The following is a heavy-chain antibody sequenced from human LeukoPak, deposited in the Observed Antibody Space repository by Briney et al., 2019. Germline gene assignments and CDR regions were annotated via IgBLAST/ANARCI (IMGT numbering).Heavy chain of an antibody. V-gene: IGHV3-9*01. CDR2: MSWNGVSV. Sequence: GGSLRLSCAASGFTFDDYNMHWVRQAPGKGLEWVSSMSWNGVSVDYADSVKGRFTISRDNAKNFLYLQMNSLRVDDTALYYCAKDQRLGAKGGFDYWGQGTLVTVSS. CDR3: AKDQRLGAKGGFDY. D-gene: IGHD3-10*01. CDR1: GFTFDDYN. J-gene: IGHJ4*02.